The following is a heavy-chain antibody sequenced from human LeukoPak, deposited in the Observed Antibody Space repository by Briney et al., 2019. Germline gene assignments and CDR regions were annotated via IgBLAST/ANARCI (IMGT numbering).Heavy chain of an antibody. D-gene: IGHD5-12*01. CDR1: GFTFSSYA. Sequence: PGGSLRLSCSASGFTFSSYAMHCVRQAPGKGLEYVSAISSNGGSTYYADSAKGRFTISRDNSKNTLYLQMSSLRAEDTAVYYCVKGNSGYVRRYFDYWGQGTLVTVSS. V-gene: IGHV3-64D*06. CDR2: ISSNGGST. J-gene: IGHJ4*02. CDR3: VKGNSGYVRRYFDY.